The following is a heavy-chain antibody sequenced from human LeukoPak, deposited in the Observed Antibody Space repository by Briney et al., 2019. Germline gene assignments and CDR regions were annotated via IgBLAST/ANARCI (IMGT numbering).Heavy chain of an antibody. Sequence: ASVKVSCKDSVYTFTSYGISWVRQAPGQGLEWMGWISAYNGNTNYAQKLQGRVTMTTDTSTSTAYMELRSLRSDDTAVYYCARDYGFILRDRSDAFDIWGQGTMVTVSS. D-gene: IGHD4-17*01. CDR3: ARDYGFILRDRSDAFDI. J-gene: IGHJ3*02. CDR1: VYTFTSYG. CDR2: ISAYNGNT. V-gene: IGHV1-18*01.